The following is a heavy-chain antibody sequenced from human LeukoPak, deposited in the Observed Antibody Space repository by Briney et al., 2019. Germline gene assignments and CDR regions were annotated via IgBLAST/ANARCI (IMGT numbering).Heavy chain of an antibody. J-gene: IGHJ4*02. Sequence: GGSLRLSCAASGFTFSSYSMNWVRQAPGKGLEWVSSISSSSSYIYYADSVKGRFTISRDNSKNTLYLQMNSLRAEDTAIYYCATYRQVLLPFESWGQGTLVTVSS. CDR1: GFTFSSYS. V-gene: IGHV3-21*04. CDR2: ISSSSSYI. D-gene: IGHD2-8*02. CDR3: ATYRQVLLPFES.